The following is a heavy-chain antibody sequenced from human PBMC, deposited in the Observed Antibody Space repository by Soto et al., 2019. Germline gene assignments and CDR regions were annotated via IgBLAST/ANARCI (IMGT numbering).Heavy chain of an antibody. CDR2: IKQDGSEK. Sequence: PGGSLRLSCAASGFTFSSYWMSWVRQAPGKGLEWVANIKQDGSEKYYVDSVKGRFTISRDNAKNSLYLQMNSLRAEDTAVYYCARDPNPGGYYYYYYGMDVWGQGTTVTVSS. D-gene: IGHD3-10*01. J-gene: IGHJ6*02. V-gene: IGHV3-7*01. CDR3: ARDPNPGGYYYYYYGMDV. CDR1: GFTFSSYW.